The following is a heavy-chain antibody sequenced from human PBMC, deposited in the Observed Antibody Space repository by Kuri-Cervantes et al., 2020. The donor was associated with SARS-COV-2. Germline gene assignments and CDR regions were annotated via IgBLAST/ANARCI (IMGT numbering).Heavy chain of an antibody. CDR2: IVGPSNSYI. CDR1: GFTVSSDC. CDR3: ARVYYYYGMDV. Sequence: GGSLRLSCAASGFTVSSDCMTWVRQAPGKGLEWVSSIVGPSNSYIYYADSVKGRFTMSRDNAKDSLYLQMNSLRADDTAVYYCARVYYYYGMDVWGQGTTVTVSS. J-gene: IGHJ6*02. V-gene: IGHV3-21*06.